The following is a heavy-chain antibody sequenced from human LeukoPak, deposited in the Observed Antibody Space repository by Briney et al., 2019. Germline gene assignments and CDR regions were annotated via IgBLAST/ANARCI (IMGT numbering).Heavy chain of an antibody. CDR2: IRSKAFGGTT. J-gene: IGHJ3*02. D-gene: IGHD2-21*01. CDR1: GFTFGDYA. V-gene: IGHV3-49*04. Sequence: GGSLRLSCTASGFTFGDYAMGWVRQAPGKGLEWVGFIRSKAFGGTTDYAASVKGRFTISRDDSKSIAYLQMNSLKTEDTAVYYCTRVCGGDCYNAFDIWGQGTMVTVSS. CDR3: TRVCGGDCYNAFDI.